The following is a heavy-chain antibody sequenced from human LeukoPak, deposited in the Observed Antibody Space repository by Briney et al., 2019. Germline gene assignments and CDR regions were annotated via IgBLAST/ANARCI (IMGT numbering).Heavy chain of an antibody. CDR1: GGSISSGSYY. CDR3: ARDGKYGSGSYYYY. V-gene: IGHV4-61*02. J-gene: IGHJ4*02. CDR2: IYTSGST. Sequence: MTSETLSLTCTVSGGSISSGSYYWSWIRQPAGKGLEWIGRIYTSGSTNYNPSLKSRVTISVDTSKNQFSLKLSSVTAADTAVYYCARDGKYGSGSYYYYWGQGTLVTVSS. D-gene: IGHD3-10*01.